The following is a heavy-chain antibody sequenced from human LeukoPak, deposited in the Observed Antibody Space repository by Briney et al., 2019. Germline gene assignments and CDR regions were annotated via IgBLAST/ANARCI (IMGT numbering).Heavy chain of an antibody. V-gene: IGHV1-2*02. Sequence: ASVKVSCKTSGYSFTYSYMHWVRQAPGQGLEWMGWINPNSGGTSSAQKFQGRATMTRDTSITTVYMEVNWLTSDDTAMYYCARADRLHGGPYLIGPWGQGTLVTVSS. CDR2: INPNSGGT. CDR3: ARADRLHGGPYLIGP. D-gene: IGHD3-16*01. CDR1: GYSFTYSY. J-gene: IGHJ5*02.